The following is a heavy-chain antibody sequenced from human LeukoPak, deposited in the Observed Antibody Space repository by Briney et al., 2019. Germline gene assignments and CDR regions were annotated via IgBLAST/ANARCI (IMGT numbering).Heavy chain of an antibody. CDR1: GFTVSSNH. CDR3: AKWPDYGSGSSLDY. D-gene: IGHD3-10*01. V-gene: IGHV3-53*01. CDR2: VYSGGST. Sequence: GGSLRLFCAASGFTVSSNHMNWVRQAPGKGLEWVSVVYSGGSTYYADSVKGRFTISRDNSKNTLYLQMSSLRAEDTAVYYCAKWPDYGSGSSLDYWGQGTLVTVSS. J-gene: IGHJ4*02.